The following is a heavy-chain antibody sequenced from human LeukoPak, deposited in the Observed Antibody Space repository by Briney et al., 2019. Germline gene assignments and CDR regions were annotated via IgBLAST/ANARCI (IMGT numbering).Heavy chain of an antibody. D-gene: IGHD1-1*01. V-gene: IGHV4-34*01. Sequence: PSETLSLTCAVYGGSFSGYYRSWIRQPPGKGLEWIGEINHSGSTNYNPSLKSRVTISVDTSKNQFSLKLSSVTAADTAVYYCARWSNWKDLDYWGQGTLVTVSS. CDR3: ARWSNWKDLDY. CDR2: INHSGST. J-gene: IGHJ4*02. CDR1: GGSFSGYY.